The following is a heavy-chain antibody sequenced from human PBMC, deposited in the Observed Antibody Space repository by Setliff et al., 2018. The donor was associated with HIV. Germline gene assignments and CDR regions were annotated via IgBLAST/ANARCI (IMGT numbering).Heavy chain of an antibody. CDR1: GESFSGYY. CDR3: ARQVWLSDNHYYYYMDV. D-gene: IGHD5-12*01. V-gene: IGHV4-34*01. CDR2: INHSGST. J-gene: IGHJ6*03. Sequence: PSETLSLTCAVYGESFSGYYWSWIRQPPGEGLEWIGEINHSGSTNYNPSLKSRAAISVDTSKNRFSLRLTSVTAADTAIYYCARQVWLSDNHYYYYMDVWGKGTTVTVSS.